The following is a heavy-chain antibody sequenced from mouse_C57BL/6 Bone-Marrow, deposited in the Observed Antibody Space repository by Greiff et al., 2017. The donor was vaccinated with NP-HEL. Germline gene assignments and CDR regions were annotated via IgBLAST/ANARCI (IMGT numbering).Heavy chain of an antibody. Sequence: EVKVVESGEGLVKPGGSLKLSCAASGFTFSSYAMSWVRQTPEKRLEWVAYISSGGDYIYYADTVKGRFTISRDNARNTLYLQMSSLKSEDTAMYYCTRDEGDGYPAWFAYWGQGTLVTVSA. J-gene: IGHJ3*01. D-gene: IGHD2-3*01. CDR3: TRDEGDGYPAWFAY. CDR1: GFTFSSYA. V-gene: IGHV5-9-1*02. CDR2: ISSGGDYI.